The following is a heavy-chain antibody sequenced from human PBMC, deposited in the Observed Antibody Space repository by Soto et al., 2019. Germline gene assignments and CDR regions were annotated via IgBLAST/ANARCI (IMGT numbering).Heavy chain of an antibody. V-gene: IGHV4-59*01. CDR2: IYYSGST. CDR1: GGSISSYY. J-gene: IGHJ4*02. Sequence: ASETLSLTCTVSGGSISSYYWSWIRQPPGKGLEWIGYIYYSGSTNYNPSLKSRVTISVDTSKNQFSLKLSSVTAADTAVYYCARDNGLGDYYFDYWGQGTLVTVSS. D-gene: IGHD4-17*01. CDR3: ARDNGLGDYYFDY.